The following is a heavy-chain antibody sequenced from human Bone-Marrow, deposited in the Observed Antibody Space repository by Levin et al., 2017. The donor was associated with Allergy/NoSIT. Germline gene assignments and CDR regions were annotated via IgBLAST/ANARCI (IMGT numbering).Heavy chain of an antibody. CDR3: VRDSPHAHFDC. CDR1: GFSISVHW. J-gene: IGHJ4*02. V-gene: IGHV3-74*03. D-gene: IGHD2-8*01. CDR2: VTTDGTDT. Sequence: GESLKISCAASGFSISVHWMHWVRQAPGKGLEWLSRVTTDGTDTTYADSVKGRFTSSRDNAKNTLFLQMNSLTTEDTAMYFCVRDSPHAHFDCWGQGALVIVSS.